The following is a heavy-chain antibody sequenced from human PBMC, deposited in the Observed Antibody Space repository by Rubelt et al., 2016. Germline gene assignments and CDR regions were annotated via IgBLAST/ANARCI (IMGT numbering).Heavy chain of an antibody. CDR2: ISAYNGNT. Sequence: QVQLVQSGAEVKKPGASVKVSCKASGYTFTSYGISWVRQAPGQGLEWMGWISAYNGNTNDARKLQGRVTMTTDTSTSTAYMELRCLRSDDTAVYYCARDPLPVRGVIMTPTHWGQGTLVTVSS. D-gene: IGHD3-10*01. V-gene: IGHV1-18*01. CDR3: ARDPLPVRGVIMTPTH. J-gene: IGHJ4*02. CDR1: GYTFTSYG.